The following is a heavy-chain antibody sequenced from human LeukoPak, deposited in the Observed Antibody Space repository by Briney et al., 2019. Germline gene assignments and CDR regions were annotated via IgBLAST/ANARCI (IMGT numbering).Heavy chain of an antibody. J-gene: IGHJ6*02. CDR3: ARHRGGYSSYYYYGMDV. D-gene: IGHD5-18*01. CDR2: IYPGDSDT. Sequence: GESLKISCKASGYSFTSYWIGWVRQMPGKGLEWTGIIYPGDSDTRYSPSFQGQVTISADKSISTAYLQWSSLKASDTAIYYCARHRGGYSSYYYYGMDVWGQGTTVTVSS. V-gene: IGHV5-51*01. CDR1: GYSFTSYW.